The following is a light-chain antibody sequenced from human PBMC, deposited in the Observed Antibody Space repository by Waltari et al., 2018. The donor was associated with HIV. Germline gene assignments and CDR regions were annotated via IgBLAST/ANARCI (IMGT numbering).Light chain of an antibody. CDR1: SSNIGNNY. CDR2: NNN. CDR3: GTWDSSLNAWV. Sequence: QSVLTQPPSVSAAPGQKVTISCSGSSSNIGNNYVSWYQQLPGTAPKLPIYNNNKRPSGIPDRFSGSKSGTSATLGITGLQTGDEADYYCGTWDSSLNAWVFGGGTKLTVL. J-gene: IGLJ3*02. V-gene: IGLV1-51*01.